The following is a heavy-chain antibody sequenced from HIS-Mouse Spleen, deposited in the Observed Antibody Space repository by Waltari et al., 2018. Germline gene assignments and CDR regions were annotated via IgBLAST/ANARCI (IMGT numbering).Heavy chain of an antibody. Sequence: QVTLRESGPALVKPTQTLTLTCTFSGFSLSTSGMCVSWIRQPPGKALEWLERIDWDDDKYYSTSLKTRLTISKDTSKNQVVLTMTNMDPVDTATYYCARIAEGYSSGWYAFDDWGQGTLVTVSS. CDR2: IDWDDDK. CDR1: GFSLSTSGMC. CDR3: ARIAEGYSSGWYAFDD. D-gene: IGHD6-19*01. J-gene: IGHJ4*02. V-gene: IGHV2-70*15.